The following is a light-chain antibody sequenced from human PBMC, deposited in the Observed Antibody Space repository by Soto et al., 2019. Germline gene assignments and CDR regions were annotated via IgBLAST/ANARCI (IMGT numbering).Light chain of an antibody. CDR1: STNIGAGYD. Sequence: QSVLTQPPSVSGAPGQTATISCAGSSTNIGAGYDVHWYQHLPGTAPKLLIYGNTNRPSGVPDRFSGSKSGTSASLAISGLQAEDEADYYCAAWDDSLNGWVFGGGTQLTVL. V-gene: IGLV1-40*01. CDR2: GNT. CDR3: AAWDDSLNGWV. J-gene: IGLJ3*02.